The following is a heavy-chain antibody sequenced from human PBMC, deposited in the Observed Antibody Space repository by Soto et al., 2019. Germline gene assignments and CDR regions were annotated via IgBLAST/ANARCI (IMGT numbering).Heavy chain of an antibody. CDR1: GFVFSHFA. D-gene: IGHD3-10*01. J-gene: IGHJ4*02. Sequence: EVQLLESGGGLVQPGGSLRLSCEASGFVFSHFALSWVRQAPGKGLEWVSGISGGSETTSYADSVKGRFPISRDNSKGTLFLQMNNLRAEDTATYFCAKDLDGGFGELFFDKWGQGTLVTVSS. CDR3: AKDLDGGFGELFFDK. CDR2: ISGGSETT. V-gene: IGHV3-23*01.